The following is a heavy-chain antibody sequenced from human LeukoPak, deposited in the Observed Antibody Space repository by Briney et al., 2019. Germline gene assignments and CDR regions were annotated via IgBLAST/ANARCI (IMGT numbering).Heavy chain of an antibody. D-gene: IGHD2-2*01. CDR3: AKDKGFVVPAAIGVDY. V-gene: IGHV3-23*01. CDR1: GFTFSSYA. Sequence: PGGSLRLSCAASGFTFSSYAMSWVRQAPGKGLEWVSAISGSGGSTYYADSMKGRFTISRDNSKNTLYLQMNSLRAEDTAVYYCAKDKGFVVPAAIGVDYWGQGTLVTVSS. J-gene: IGHJ4*02. CDR2: ISGSGGST.